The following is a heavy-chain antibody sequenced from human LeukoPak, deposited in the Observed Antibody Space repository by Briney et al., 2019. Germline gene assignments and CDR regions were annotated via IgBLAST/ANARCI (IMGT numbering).Heavy chain of an antibody. Sequence: GASVKVSCKASGGTFSSYAISWVRQAPGQGLEWMGGIIPIFGTANYAQKLQGRVTMTTDTSTSTAYMELRSLRSDDTAVYYCARTYYYDSSGNWFDPWGQGTLVTVSS. V-gene: IGHV1-69*05. CDR2: IIPIFGTA. CDR3: ARTYYYDSSGNWFDP. CDR1: GGTFSSYA. J-gene: IGHJ5*02. D-gene: IGHD3-22*01.